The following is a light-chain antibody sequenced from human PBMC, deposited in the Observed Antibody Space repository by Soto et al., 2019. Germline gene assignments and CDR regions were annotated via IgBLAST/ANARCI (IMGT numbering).Light chain of an antibody. Sequence: DIQLTQSPSSLSASVGDRVTISCRASQNIYTYVNWYQLKPGKAPKLLIFASSTLQSGVPSRFSGIRSGAEFIITIRSLEPEEFATYYCQQSYSNILSFGGGTRGEL. J-gene: IGKJ4*01. CDR2: ASS. CDR3: QQSYSNILS. CDR1: QNIYTY. V-gene: IGKV1-39*01.